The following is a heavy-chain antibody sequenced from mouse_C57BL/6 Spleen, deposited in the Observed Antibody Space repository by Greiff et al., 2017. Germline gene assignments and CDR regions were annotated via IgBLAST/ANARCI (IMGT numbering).Heavy chain of an antibody. Sequence: EVQLVESGGDLVKPGGSLKLSCAASGFTFSSYGMSWVRQTPDKRLEWVATISSGGSYTYYPDSVKGRFTISRDNAKNTLYLQMSSLKSEDTAMYYCARGYGSRGFDDWGQGTTLTVAS. D-gene: IGHD1-1*01. CDR1: GFTFSSYG. J-gene: IGHJ2*01. CDR2: ISSGGSYT. CDR3: ARGYGSRGFDD. V-gene: IGHV5-6*01.